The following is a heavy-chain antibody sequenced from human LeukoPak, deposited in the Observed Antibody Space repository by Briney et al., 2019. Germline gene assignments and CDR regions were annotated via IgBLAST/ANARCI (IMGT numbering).Heavy chain of an antibody. V-gene: IGHV4-34*01. Sequence: SETLSLTCAVYGGSFSGYYWSWIRQPPGKGLEWIGEINHSGSTNYNPSLKSRVTISVDTSKNQFSLKLSSVTAADTAVYYCARGGGGRFLEWLLSFDYWGQGTLVTVSS. CDR2: INHSGST. CDR3: ARGGGGRFLEWLLSFDY. CDR1: GGSFSGYY. D-gene: IGHD3-3*01. J-gene: IGHJ4*02.